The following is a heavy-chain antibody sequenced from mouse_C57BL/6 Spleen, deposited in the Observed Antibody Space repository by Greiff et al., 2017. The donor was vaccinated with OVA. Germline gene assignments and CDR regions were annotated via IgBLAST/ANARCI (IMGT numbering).Heavy chain of an antibody. V-gene: IGHV1-55*01. CDR1: GYTFTSYW. D-gene: IGHD1-1*01. CDR2: IYPGSGST. Sequence: QVQLQQPGAELVKPGASVKKSCKASGYTFTSYWITWVKQRPGQGLEWIGDIYPGSGSTNYNEKFKSKATLTVDTSSSTAYMQLSSLTSEDSAVYYCARSLYYYGSSFYFDYWGQGTTLTVSS. J-gene: IGHJ2*01. CDR3: ARSLYYYGSSFYFDY.